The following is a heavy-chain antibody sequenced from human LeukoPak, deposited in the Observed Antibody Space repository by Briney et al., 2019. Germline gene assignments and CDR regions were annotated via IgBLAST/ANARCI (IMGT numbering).Heavy chain of an antibody. Sequence: SETLSLTCNVSGGSMSSSSYYWGWVRQPPGTGLQWIATSYQGASLKSRVTISLDTSKNQFSLRLTSVTAADTAVCYCARIYGLYQEAMDVWGPGITDTVSS. CDR2: S. CDR1: GGSMSSSSYY. CDR3: ARIYGLYQEAMDV. V-gene: IGHV4-39*07. D-gene: IGHD3-16*02. J-gene: IGHJ6*02.